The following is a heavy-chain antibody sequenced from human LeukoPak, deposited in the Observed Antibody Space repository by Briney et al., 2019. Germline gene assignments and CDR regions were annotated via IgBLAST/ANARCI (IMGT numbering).Heavy chain of an antibody. CDR3: ARNTGGSPDLYYMDV. CDR1: GGSISSGSYY. D-gene: IGHD7-27*01. J-gene: IGHJ6*03. V-gene: IGHV4-61*02. Sequence: SETLSLTCTVSGGSISSGSYYWSWIWQPAGKGLEWIGRIYTSGSTNYNPSLKSRVTISVDTSKNQFSLKLSSVTAADTAVYYCARNTGGSPDLYYMDVWGKGTTVTVSS. CDR2: IYTSGST.